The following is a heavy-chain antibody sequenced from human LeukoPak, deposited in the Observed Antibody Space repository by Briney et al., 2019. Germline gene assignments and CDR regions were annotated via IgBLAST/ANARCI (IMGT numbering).Heavy chain of an antibody. Sequence: KPSETLSLTCTASGGSISSSSYYWGWIRQPPGKGLEWIGSIYYSGSTYYNPSLKSRVTISVDTSKNQFSLKLRSVTAADTAVYYCARLSGYHWESFYDYWGQGTLVTVSS. CDR1: GGSISSSSYY. V-gene: IGHV4-39*07. D-gene: IGHD5-12*01. CDR2: IYYSGST. J-gene: IGHJ4*02. CDR3: ARLSGYHWESFYDY.